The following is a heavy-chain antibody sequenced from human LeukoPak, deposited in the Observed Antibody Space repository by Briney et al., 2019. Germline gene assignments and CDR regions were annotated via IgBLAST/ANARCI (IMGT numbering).Heavy chain of an antibody. CDR1: GDSVPSSSAT. CDR2: TYYLSKWYY. Sequence: SQTLSLTCAISGDSVPSSSATWIWIRQSPSRGLEWLGRTYYLSKWYYDYAVSVEGRITINPDTSKNQFSLQLTSVTPEDTAVYYCTRGGHFGDYHFDYWGQGTPVTVSS. D-gene: IGHD4-17*01. V-gene: IGHV6-1*01. CDR3: TRGGHFGDYHFDY. J-gene: IGHJ4*02.